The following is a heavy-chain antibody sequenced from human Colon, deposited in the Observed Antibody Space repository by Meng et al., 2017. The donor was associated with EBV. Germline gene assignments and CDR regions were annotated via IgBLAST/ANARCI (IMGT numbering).Heavy chain of an antibody. J-gene: IGHJ4*02. V-gene: IGHV4-4*02. CDR3: ARVGAYCGGDCYHPR. CDR2: IYHSGST. D-gene: IGHD2-21*02. Sequence: QVPLQESGPGLVKPSGTLSLTCAVSGGSLSSRNWWSWVHQPPGKGLEWIGEIYHSGSTNYNPSLKSRVTISVDESKNQFSLRLSSVSAADTAVYYCARVGAYCGGDCYHPRWGQGTLVTVSS. CDR1: GGSLSSRNW.